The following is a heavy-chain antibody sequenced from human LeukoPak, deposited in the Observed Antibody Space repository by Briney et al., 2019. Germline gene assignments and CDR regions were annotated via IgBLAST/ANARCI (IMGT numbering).Heavy chain of an antibody. V-gene: IGHV3-30*18. CDR1: GFTFSSYG. J-gene: IGHJ4*02. Sequence: GGSLRLSCAASGFTFSSYGMHWVRQAPGKGLEWVAVISYDGSNKYYADSVKGRFTISRDNSKNTLYLQMNSLRAEDTAVYYCAKDVGVRGVIISPLDYWGQGTLVTVSS. CDR2: ISYDGSNK. D-gene: IGHD3-10*01. CDR3: AKDVGVRGVIISPLDY.